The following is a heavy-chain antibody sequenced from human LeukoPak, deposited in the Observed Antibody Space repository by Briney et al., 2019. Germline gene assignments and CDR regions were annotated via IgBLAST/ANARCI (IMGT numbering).Heavy chain of an antibody. D-gene: IGHD3-10*01. Sequence: ASVKVSCKASGYTFSSYGISWVRQAPGQGLEWMGWISAYNGNTNYAQKLQGRVTMTTDTSTSTAYMELRSLRSDDTAVYYCARQMYGSGSNWFDPWGQGTLVTASS. CDR3: ARQMYGSGSNWFDP. CDR1: GYTFSSYG. CDR2: ISAYNGNT. V-gene: IGHV1-18*01. J-gene: IGHJ5*02.